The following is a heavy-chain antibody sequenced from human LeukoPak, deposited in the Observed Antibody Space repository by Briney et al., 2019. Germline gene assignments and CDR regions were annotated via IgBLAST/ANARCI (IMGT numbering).Heavy chain of an antibody. Sequence: GRSLRLSCAASGFTFSSYGMHWVRQAPGKGLEWVAVIWYDGSNKYYADSVKGRFTISRDNSKNTLYLQMNSLRAEDTAVYYCASSIVVVTARYNWFDPWGQGTLVTVSS. CDR1: GFTFSSYG. J-gene: IGHJ5*02. CDR3: ASSIVVVTARYNWFDP. CDR2: IWYDGSNK. D-gene: IGHD2-21*02. V-gene: IGHV3-33*01.